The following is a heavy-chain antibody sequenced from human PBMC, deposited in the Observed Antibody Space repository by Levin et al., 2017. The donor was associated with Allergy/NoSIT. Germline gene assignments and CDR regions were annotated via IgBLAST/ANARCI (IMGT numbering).Heavy chain of an antibody. CDR3: ARQYSGYDHFDY. Sequence: PGGSLRLSCAASGFDFSISAMAWVRQAPGEGLEWVSTISNGGHSTYYADSVRGRFTISRDNSKRTIYLQMSSLRDGDTAFYFCARQYSGYDHFDYWGQGALVAVSS. D-gene: IGHD5-12*01. CDR1: GFDFSISA. J-gene: IGHJ4*02. V-gene: IGHV3-23*01. CDR2: ISNGGHST.